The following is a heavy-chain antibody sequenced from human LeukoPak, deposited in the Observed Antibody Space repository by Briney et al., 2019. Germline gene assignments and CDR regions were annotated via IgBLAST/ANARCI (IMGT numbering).Heavy chain of an antibody. Sequence: ASVKVSCKASGYTFTGYYMHWVRQAPGQGLEWMGIINPSGGSTNYAQKFQGRVTMTRDTSTSTVYMYLSSLRSEDTAVYYCARDSLYGVVDYWGQGTLVTVSS. D-gene: IGHD4-17*01. CDR1: GYTFTGYY. CDR3: ARDSLYGVVDY. CDR2: INPSGGST. V-gene: IGHV1-46*01. J-gene: IGHJ4*02.